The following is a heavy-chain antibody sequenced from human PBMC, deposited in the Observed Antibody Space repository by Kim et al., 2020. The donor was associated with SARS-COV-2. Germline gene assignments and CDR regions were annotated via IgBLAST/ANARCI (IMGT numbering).Heavy chain of an antibody. V-gene: IGHV1-46*01. Sequence: QGRVTMTRDTSTSTVYMELSSLRSEDTAVYYCARDPHDSSGYRERLTFDYWGQGTLVTVSS. CDR3: ARDPHDSSGYRERLTFDY. D-gene: IGHD3-22*01. J-gene: IGHJ4*02.